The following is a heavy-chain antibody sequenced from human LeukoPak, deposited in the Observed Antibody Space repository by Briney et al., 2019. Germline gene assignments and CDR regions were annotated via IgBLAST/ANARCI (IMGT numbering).Heavy chain of an antibody. Sequence: ASVKVSCKASGHTFTSYYMHWVRQAPGQGLEWMGIINPSGGSTSYAQKFQGRVTMTRDMSTSTVYMELSSLGSEDTAVYYCARSHDYYYYMDVWGKGTTVTVSS. CDR1: GHTFTSYY. J-gene: IGHJ6*03. CDR2: INPSGGST. V-gene: IGHV1-46*01. CDR3: ARSHDYYYYMDV.